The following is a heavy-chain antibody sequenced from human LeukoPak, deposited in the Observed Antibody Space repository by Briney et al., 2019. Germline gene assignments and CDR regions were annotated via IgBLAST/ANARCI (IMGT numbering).Heavy chain of an antibody. J-gene: IGHJ6*03. CDR2: LYPGVST. V-gene: IGHV4-4*07. CDR1: GGPIYSYY. D-gene: IGHD3-22*01. Sequence: SETLSLTCTVSGGPIYSYYWSWIRQTAGKGLQWIGRLYPGVSTNNYNPSLKSRVSMSVDTSKNQFALKLSAVTAADTAVYYCARLKFYDSTGYSPGHYMDVWGKGTMVTVSS. CDR3: ARLKFYDSTGYSPGHYMDV.